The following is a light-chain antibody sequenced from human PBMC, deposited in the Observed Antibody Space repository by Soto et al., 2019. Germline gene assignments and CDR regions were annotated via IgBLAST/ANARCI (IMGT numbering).Light chain of an antibody. V-gene: IGKV1-39*01. CDR2: AAS. Sequence: DIQMTQSPSSLSASVGDRVTITCRASQSISSYLNWYQQKPGKAPKLLIYAASSLQSGVPSRFSDSVSGTDFTITISSLQPEDFATYYCPQSYSTLFPFGPGTKVDIK. CDR1: QSISSY. CDR3: PQSYSTLFP. J-gene: IGKJ3*01.